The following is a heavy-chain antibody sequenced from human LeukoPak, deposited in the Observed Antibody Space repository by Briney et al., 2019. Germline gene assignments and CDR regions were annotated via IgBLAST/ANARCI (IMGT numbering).Heavy chain of an antibody. V-gene: IGHV3-21*01. D-gene: IGHD5-18*01. CDR1: GFTFSTYS. CDR3: AREVDTAMATGMDY. Sequence: GGSLRLSCAASGFTFSTYSMNWVRQAPGKGLEWVSAISGRSDYIYYADSVRGRFTISRDNAKNSLYLQMNSLRAEDTAVYYCAREVDTAMATGMDYWGQGTLVTVSS. J-gene: IGHJ4*02. CDR2: ISGRSDYI.